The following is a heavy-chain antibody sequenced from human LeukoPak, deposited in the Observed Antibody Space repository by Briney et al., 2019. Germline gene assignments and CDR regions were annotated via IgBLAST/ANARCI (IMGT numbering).Heavy chain of an antibody. V-gene: IGHV4-30-2*01. CDR2: IYHSGST. Sequence: PSETLSLTCAVSGGSISSGGYSWSWFRQPPGKGLKWIGYIYHSGSTYYNPSLKSRVTISVDRSKNQFSLKLSSVTAADTAVYYCAREIVDTAMVDYYYYYYMDVWGKGTTVTVSS. D-gene: IGHD5-18*01. J-gene: IGHJ6*03. CDR1: GGSISSGGYS. CDR3: AREIVDTAMVDYYYYYYMDV.